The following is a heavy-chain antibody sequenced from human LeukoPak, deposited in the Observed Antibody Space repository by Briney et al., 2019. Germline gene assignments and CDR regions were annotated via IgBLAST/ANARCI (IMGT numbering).Heavy chain of an antibody. CDR3: ARAVRYGWEDYYYMDV. D-gene: IGHD6-19*01. J-gene: IGHJ6*03. V-gene: IGHV1-18*01. CDR2: ISGYKGNT. Sequence: ASVRVSCKASGYTFTSYGISWVRQAPAQGLAWVGWISGYKGNTKYAQKPQGRVPMTTDTSTSTAYMELRSLRSDDTAVYYCARAVRYGWEDYYYMDVWGKGTTVTVSS. CDR1: GYTFTSYG.